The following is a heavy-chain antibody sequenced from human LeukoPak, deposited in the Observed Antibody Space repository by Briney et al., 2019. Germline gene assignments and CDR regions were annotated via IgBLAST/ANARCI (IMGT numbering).Heavy chain of an antibody. CDR3: AKFEGALLGNYYMDV. CDR1: GFSFSDFA. V-gene: IGHV3-23*01. J-gene: IGHJ6*03. CDR2: ISGGGDNT. Sequence: GGPLSLSCAVSGFSFSDFAMSWVRQAPGKGLEWVSTISGGGDNTYSADSVKGRFAISRDNSKNTLFLQMVSLRAEDTAVYYCAKFEGALLGNYYMDVWGKGTTVTVSS.